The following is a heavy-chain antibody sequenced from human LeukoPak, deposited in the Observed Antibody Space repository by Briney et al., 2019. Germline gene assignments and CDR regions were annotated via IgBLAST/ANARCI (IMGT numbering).Heavy chain of an antibody. CDR2: IKQDGGEE. CDR3: ARLGGSYYTY. J-gene: IGHJ4*02. D-gene: IGHD1-26*01. Sequence: GGSLRLSCVASGFAFSSYWMTWVRQAPGKGLGWVANIKQDGGEEYYVDSVKGRFTISRDNAKNSLFLQMNSLRVEDTAVYYCARLGGSYYTYWGQGTLVTVTS. CDR1: GFAFSSYW. V-gene: IGHV3-7*01.